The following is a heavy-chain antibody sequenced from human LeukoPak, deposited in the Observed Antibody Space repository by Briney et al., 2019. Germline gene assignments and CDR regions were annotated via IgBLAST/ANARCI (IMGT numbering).Heavy chain of an antibody. CDR2: INHSGST. D-gene: IGHD3-3*01. V-gene: IGHV4-34*01. CDR1: GGSFSGYY. Sequence: SETLSLTCAVYGGSFSGYYWSWIRQPPGKGLEWIGEINHSGSTNYNPSLKSRVTISVDTSKNQFSLKLSSVTAADTAVYYCARLRPIFDYWGQGTLVTVSS. J-gene: IGHJ4*02. CDR3: ARLRPIFDY.